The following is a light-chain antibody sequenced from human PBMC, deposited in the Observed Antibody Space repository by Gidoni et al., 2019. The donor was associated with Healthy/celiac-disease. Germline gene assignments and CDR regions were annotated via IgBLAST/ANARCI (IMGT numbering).Light chain of an antibody. CDR2: VGTGGMVG. V-gene: IGLV9-49*01. Sequence: QPVLTQPPSASASLGASVTLTCTLSSGYSNYKVDWYQQRPGKGPRFVMRVGTGGMVGSKGDCIPDRFSVLGSGLNRYLTIKNIQEEDESDYHCGADHGSGRNFGVVFGGGTKLTVL. CDR1: SGYSNYK. J-gene: IGLJ2*01. CDR3: GADHGSGRNFGVV.